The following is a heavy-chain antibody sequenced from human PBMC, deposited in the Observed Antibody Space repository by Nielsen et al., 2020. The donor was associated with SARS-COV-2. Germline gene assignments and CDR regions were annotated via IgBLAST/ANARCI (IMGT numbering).Heavy chain of an antibody. J-gene: IGHJ4*02. D-gene: IGHD6-19*01. Sequence: GESLKISCAASGFSFSDYWMNWVRQAPGKGLEWVAHIKPDGSEGYYVDSMKGRFTISRDNAKNSLYLQMNSLRVDDTAVYYCATSYNSGWYRGGVAYWDQGTLVTVSS. CDR1: GFSFSDYW. CDR3: ATSYNSGWYRGGVAY. V-gene: IGHV3-7*01. CDR2: IKPDGSEG.